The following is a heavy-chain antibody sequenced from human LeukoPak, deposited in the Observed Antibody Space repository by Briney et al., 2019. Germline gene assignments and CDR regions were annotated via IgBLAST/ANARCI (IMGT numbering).Heavy chain of an antibody. CDR3: AREGTYASGSQDY. V-gene: IGHV3-48*03. J-gene: IGHJ4*02. CDR1: GFTFSSYE. D-gene: IGHD3-10*01. Sequence: GGSLRLSCAASGFTFSSYEMNWVRQAPGKGLEGVSYISSSGSTIYYADSVKGRFTISRDNAKNSLYLQMNSLRAEDTAVYYWAREGTYASGSQDYWGKGTLVTVSS. CDR2: ISSSGSTI.